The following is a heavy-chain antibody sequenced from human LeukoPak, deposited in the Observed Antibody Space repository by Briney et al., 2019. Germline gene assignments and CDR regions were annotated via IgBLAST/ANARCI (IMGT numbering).Heavy chain of an antibody. CDR1: GGSISSSSYY. CDR3: ARHFNYYGSGQNAFDI. J-gene: IGHJ3*02. V-gene: IGHV4-39*01. D-gene: IGHD3-10*01. CDR2: ICYSGST. Sequence: ASETLSLTCTVSGGSISSSSYYWGWLRQPPGKGLEWIGSICYSGSTYYNPSLKSRVTISVDTSKNQFSLKLSSVTAADTAVYYCARHFNYYGSGQNAFDIWGQGTMVTVSS.